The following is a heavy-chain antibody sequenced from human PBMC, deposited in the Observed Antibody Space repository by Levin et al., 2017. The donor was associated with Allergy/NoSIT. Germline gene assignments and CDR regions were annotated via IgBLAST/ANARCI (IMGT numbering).Heavy chain of an antibody. V-gene: IGHV6-1*01. CDR3: ARALSHDYYAMGV. D-gene: IGHD3-10*01. CDR1: GDRVSGTSAA. CDR2: TYYRSKWFN. Sequence: SQTLSLTCAISGDRVSGTSAAWNWIRLSPSRGLEWLGRTYYRSKWFNDYAVSVKSRIIINPDTSKNQFSLQLNSVTPEDTAVYFCARALSHDYYAMGVWGQGSTVTVSS. J-gene: IGHJ6*02.